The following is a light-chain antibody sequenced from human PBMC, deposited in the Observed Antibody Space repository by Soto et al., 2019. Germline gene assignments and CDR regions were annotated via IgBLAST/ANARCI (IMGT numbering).Light chain of an antibody. J-gene: IGKJ2*01. CDR2: GAS. CDR3: QQYGSSPGT. V-gene: IGKV3-20*01. Sequence: DIVMTQSPDSLAVSLGERATLSCRASQSVSSSYLAWYQQKPGQAPRLLIYGASSRATGIPDRFSGSGSGTDFTLTISRLEPEDFAVYYCQQYGSSPGTFGQGTKLEIK. CDR1: QSVSSSY.